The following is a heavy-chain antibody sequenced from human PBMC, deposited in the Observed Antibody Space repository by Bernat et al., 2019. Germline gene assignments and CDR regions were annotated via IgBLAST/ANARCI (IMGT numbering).Heavy chain of an antibody. V-gene: IGHV4-39*01. CDR2: IYYSGST. J-gene: IGHJ4*02. CDR3: ARRDSSGYYFDY. Sequence: QLQLQESGPGLVKPSETLSLTCTVSGGSISSSSYYCGWIRQPPGKGLEWIGSIYYSGSTYYNPSLKSRVTISVNTSKNQFSLKLGYVTAADTAGYYWARRDSSGYYFDYWGQGTLVTVSS. D-gene: IGHD6-19*01. CDR1: GGSISSSSYY.